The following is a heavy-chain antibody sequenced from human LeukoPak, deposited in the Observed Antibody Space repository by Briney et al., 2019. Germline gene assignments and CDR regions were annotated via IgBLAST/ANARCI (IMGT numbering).Heavy chain of an antibody. V-gene: IGHV3-11*04. D-gene: IGHD3/OR15-3a*01. CDR2: ISSSGSTI. CDR3: ASGFGLSDGFDI. J-gene: IGHJ3*02. Sequence: LSLTCTVSGGSISSSSYYMSWIRQAPGKGLEWVSYISSSGSTIYYADSVKGRFTISRDNAKNSLFLQMNNLRAEDTAVYYCASGFGLSDGFDIWGQGTMVTVSS. CDR1: GGSISSSSYY.